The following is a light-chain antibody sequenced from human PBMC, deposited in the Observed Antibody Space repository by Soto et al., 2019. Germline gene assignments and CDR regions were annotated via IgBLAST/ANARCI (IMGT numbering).Light chain of an antibody. CDR3: QQRSDWPPT. V-gene: IGKV3-11*01. J-gene: IGKJ4*01. Sequence: EIVLTQSPATLSLSPGEGATLSCRASQSVGRYLAWYQQKPGQAPRLLIYDASKRATGIAARFSGSGSGTDFTLTISSLEPEDFAVYYCQQRSDWPPTFGGGTKVQIK. CDR1: QSVGRY. CDR2: DAS.